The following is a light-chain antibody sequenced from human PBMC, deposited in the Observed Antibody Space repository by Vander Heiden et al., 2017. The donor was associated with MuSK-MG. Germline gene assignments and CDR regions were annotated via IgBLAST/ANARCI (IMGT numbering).Light chain of an antibody. J-gene: IGKJ5*01. CDR2: GAS. Sequence: EIVLTQPPGTLSLSPGDRATLPCRVSQSCSSSYLAGYQQQPGQAPTLLLYGASSTATGIPDRFSGSGSGTDFSLTISRLEPEDFAVYYCQQYGSSPPITFGQGTRLEIK. V-gene: IGKV3-20*01. CDR3: QQYGSSPPIT. CDR1: QSCSSSY.